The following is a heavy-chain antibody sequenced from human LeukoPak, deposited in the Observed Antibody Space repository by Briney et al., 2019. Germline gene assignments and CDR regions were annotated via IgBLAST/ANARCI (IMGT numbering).Heavy chain of an antibody. V-gene: IGHV1-46*01. D-gene: IGHD3-10*01. CDR1: GYTFTSYY. CDR3: ARVGSWSFDY. Sequence: ASVKVSCKASGYTFTSYYMHWVRQAPGQGLEWRGIINPSGGSTSYAQKFQCRVTMTRDMSTSTVYMELSSLRSEDTAVYYCARVGSWSFDYWGQGTLVTVSS. CDR2: INPSGGST. J-gene: IGHJ4*02.